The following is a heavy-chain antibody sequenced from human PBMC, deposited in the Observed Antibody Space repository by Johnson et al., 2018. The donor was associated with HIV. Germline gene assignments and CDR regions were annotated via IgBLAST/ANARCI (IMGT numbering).Heavy chain of an antibody. CDR2: ISGRRGRT. D-gene: IGHD2-15*01. V-gene: IGHV3-23*04. J-gene: IGHJ3*02. CDR3: AKGQVVVAATSAFDI. CDR1: GFTFGSYA. Sequence: VQLVESGGGLVQPGGSLRLSCAASGFTFGSYAMSWVRQAPVKGLEWVSIISGRRGRTYYADPVTGRFPISRENSRNTLHLQMNSLRAEDTAVYYCAKGQVVVAATSAFDICGQGTMVTVSS.